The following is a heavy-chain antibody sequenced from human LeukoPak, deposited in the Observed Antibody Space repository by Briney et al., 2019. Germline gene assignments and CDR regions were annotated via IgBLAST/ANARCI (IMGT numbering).Heavy chain of an antibody. J-gene: IGHJ6*02. V-gene: IGHV1-8*02. D-gene: IGHD3-3*01. Sequence: ASVKVSCKASAYTFTDYYVHWVRQATGQGLEWMGWMNPNSGNTGYAQKFQGRVTMTRNTSISTAYMELSSLRSEDTAVYYCARTLKSAGGDFWSGYYYYYGMDVWGQGTTVTVSS. CDR1: AYTFTDYY. CDR3: ARTLKSAGGDFWSGYYYYYGMDV. CDR2: MNPNSGNT.